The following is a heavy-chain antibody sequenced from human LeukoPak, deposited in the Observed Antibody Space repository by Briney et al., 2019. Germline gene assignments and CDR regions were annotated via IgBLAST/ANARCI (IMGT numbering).Heavy chain of an antibody. V-gene: IGHV4-30-4*01. D-gene: IGHD2-15*01. Sequence: SETLSLTCTVSNDSISSGDYYWNWIRQPPGKGLEWIGYIFHRGGTSYNPSLKSRILFSVDTSQNQSSLKLNSVTAADTAVYYCVREILYCSGGSCYRGPFDNWGQGTLVTVSA. CDR3: VREILYCSGGSCYRGPFDN. J-gene: IGHJ4*02. CDR2: IFHRGGT. CDR1: NDSISSGDYY.